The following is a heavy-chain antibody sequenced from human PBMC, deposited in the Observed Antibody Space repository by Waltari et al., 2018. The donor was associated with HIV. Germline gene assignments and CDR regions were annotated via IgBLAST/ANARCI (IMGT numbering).Heavy chain of an antibody. CDR1: GFTFADYA. Sequence: EVQLVESGGGLVQPGRSLRLSCAASGFTFADYAMHWVRQAPGTGLEWLSGIGWNGGSIGYADSLNGRVTIARDNAKNSLYLQMNRLLAEYTALYYWAKDWSSRDGYHPQGYFDLWGRGTLVTVAS. J-gene: IGHJ2*01. D-gene: IGHD5-12*01. CDR3: AKDWSSRDGYHPQGYFDL. V-gene: IGHV3-9*01. CDR2: IGWNGGSI.